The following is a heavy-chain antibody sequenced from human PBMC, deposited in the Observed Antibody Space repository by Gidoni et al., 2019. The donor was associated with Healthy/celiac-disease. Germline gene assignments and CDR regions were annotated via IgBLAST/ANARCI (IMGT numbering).Heavy chain of an antibody. V-gene: IGHV4-34*01. CDR3: ARGETYCSSTSCYKNYYYYGMDV. CDR1: GGSFGGYY. J-gene: IGHJ6*02. Sequence: QVQLQQWGAGLLKPSETLSLTCAVYGGSFGGYYWSWIRQPPGKGLEWIGEINHSGSTNYNPSLKSRVTISVDTSKNQFSLKLSSVTAADTAVYYCARGETYCSSTSCYKNYYYYGMDVWGQGTTVTVSS. D-gene: IGHD2-2*01. CDR2: INHSGST.